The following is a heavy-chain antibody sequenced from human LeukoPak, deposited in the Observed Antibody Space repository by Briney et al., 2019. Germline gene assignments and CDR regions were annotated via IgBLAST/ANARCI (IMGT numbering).Heavy chain of an antibody. D-gene: IGHD2-2*01. Sequence: SETLSLTCTVSGDSLRGSGFYWAWLRQSPGKGLEWIGYIYNRGTTSYNPSLKSRVSISIDTSNNRFSLRLTSVATTDTATYDCARHFYSGYSSSPSFLYWGQGTLVTVSS. J-gene: IGHJ4*02. V-gene: IGHV4-39*02. CDR1: GDSLRGSGFY. CDR2: IYNRGTT. CDR3: ARHFYSGYSSSPSFLY.